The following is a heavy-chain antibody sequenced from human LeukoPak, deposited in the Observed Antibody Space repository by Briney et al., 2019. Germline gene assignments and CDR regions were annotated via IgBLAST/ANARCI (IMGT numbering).Heavy chain of an antibody. CDR1: GYTFTSYD. Sequence: ASVKVSCKASGYTFTSYDINWVRQATGQGLEWMGWMNPNSGNTGYAQKFQGRVTITRNTSISTAYMELSSLRSEDTAVYYCAKVYGTTAPTRHWGQGTLVTVSS. CDR3: AKVYGTTAPTRH. V-gene: IGHV1-8*03. CDR2: MNPNSGNT. D-gene: IGHD1-1*01. J-gene: IGHJ4*02.